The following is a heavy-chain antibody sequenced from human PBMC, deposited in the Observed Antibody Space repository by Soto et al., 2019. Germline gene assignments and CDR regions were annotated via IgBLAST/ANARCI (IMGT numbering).Heavy chain of an antibody. CDR3: AIAIAAAVYYYYDGMDV. CDR2: MNPNSGNT. V-gene: IGHV1-8*01. D-gene: IGHD6-13*01. Sequence: QVQLVQSGAEVKKPGASVKVSCKASGYTFTSYDINWVRQATGQGLEWMGWMNPNSGNTGYAQKFQGRVTMTRNTAISTAYMELSSRRSEDTALYYFAIAIAAAVYYYYDGMDVWGQVTTVTGFS. J-gene: IGHJ6*01. CDR1: GYTFTSYD.